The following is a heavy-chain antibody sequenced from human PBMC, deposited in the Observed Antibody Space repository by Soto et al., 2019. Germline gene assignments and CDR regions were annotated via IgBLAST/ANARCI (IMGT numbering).Heavy chain of an antibody. CDR2: TYYRSKWYN. D-gene: IGHD6-13*01. J-gene: IGHJ5*02. V-gene: IGHV6-1*01. Sequence: SQTLSLTCAISGDSVSSNSAAWNWIRQSPSRGLEWLGRTYYRSKWYNYYAVSVKSRITINPDTSKNQFSLQLNSVTPEDTAVYYCARGRRIAAAGTSWFDPWGQGTLVTVSS. CDR3: ARGRRIAAAGTSWFDP. CDR1: GDSVSSNSAA.